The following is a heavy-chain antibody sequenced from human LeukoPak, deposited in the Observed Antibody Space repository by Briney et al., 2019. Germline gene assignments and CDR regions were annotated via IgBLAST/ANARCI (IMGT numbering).Heavy chain of an antibody. CDR3: ARVGDYGGDNWFDP. CDR2: ISTSGST. J-gene: IGHJ5*02. Sequence: PSETLSLTCTVSGGSVSSGSYYWSWIRQPAGKGLEWIGRISTSGSTTYSPSLKSRLTISVDTSKNQFSLKLSSVTAADTAVYYCARVGDYGGDNWFDPWGQGTLVTVSS. D-gene: IGHD4-17*01. V-gene: IGHV4-61*10. CDR1: GGSVSSGSYY.